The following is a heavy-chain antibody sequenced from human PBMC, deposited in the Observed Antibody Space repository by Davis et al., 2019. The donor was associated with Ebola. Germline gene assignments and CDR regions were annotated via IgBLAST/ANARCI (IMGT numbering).Heavy chain of an antibody. J-gene: IGHJ5*02. CDR1: GGSISSGGYS. CDR3: AAGRATVTTRWFDP. Sequence: LRLSCAVSGGSISSGGYSWSWTRQPPGKGLEWIGYIYHSGSTYYNPSLKSRVTISVDRSKNQFSLKLSSVTAADTAVYYCAAGRATVTTRWFDPWGQGTLVTVSS. D-gene: IGHD4-17*01. V-gene: IGHV4-30-2*01. CDR2: IYHSGST.